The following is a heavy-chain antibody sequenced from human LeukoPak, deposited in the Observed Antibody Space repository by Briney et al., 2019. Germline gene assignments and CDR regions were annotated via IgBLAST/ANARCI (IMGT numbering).Heavy chain of an antibody. V-gene: IGHV1-69*13. CDR1: GGTFSSYA. J-gene: IGHJ4*02. CDR2: LIPISTTA. CDR3: ATDQRYSGTYYDLGY. Sequence: GASVKVSCKASGGTFSSYAFSWVRQAPGRGLEWMGGLIPISTTANYAQKFQGRVTITADEFTNTAYMELSSLRSEDTAVYYCATDQRYSGTYYDLGYWGQGTLVTVSS. D-gene: IGHD1-26*01.